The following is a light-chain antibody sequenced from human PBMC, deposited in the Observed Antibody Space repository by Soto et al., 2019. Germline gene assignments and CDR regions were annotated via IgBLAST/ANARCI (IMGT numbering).Light chain of an antibody. V-gene: IGKV1-6*01. CDR3: LQDYNYPFT. J-gene: IGKJ3*01. CDR1: QGIRVD. CDR2: AAS. Sequence: IQMTQSPSSLSASVGDTVTITCRASQGIRVDLGWYQQKPGKAPKLLIYAASTLQSGVPSRFSGSGSGTDFTLTISSLQPEDFATYYCLQDYNYPFTFGPGTKVDVK.